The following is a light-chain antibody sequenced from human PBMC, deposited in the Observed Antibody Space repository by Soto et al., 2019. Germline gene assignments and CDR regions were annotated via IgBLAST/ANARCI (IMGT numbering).Light chain of an antibody. J-gene: IGLJ1*01. CDR3: SSYTTTNTLFV. V-gene: IGLV2-14*01. Sequence: QSVLTHPASVSGSPGQSITISCTGTTSDVGASIYVSWYQQHPGKAPKLMIYEVSNRPSGVSNRFSGSKSGNTASLTISGLQAEDEAYYYCSSYTTTNTLFVFGSGTKVTVL. CDR2: EVS. CDR1: TSDVGASIY.